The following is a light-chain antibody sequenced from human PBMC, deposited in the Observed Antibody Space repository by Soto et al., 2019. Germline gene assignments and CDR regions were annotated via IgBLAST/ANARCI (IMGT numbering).Light chain of an antibody. J-gene: IGLJ1*01. CDR2: GNS. Sequence: QSVLTQPPSVSGAPGQRVTISCTGSSSNIGAGYDVHWYQQFPGTAPKLLIYGNSNRPSGVPDRFSGSKSGASASLAITGFQAEDEADYYCQSYDSSLSGVFG. CDR1: SSNIGAGYD. V-gene: IGLV1-40*01. CDR3: QSYDSSLSGV.